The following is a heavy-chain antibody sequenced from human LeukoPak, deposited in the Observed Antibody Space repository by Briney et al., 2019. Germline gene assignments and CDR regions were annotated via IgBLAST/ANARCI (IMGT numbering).Heavy chain of an antibody. J-gene: IGHJ1*01. Sequence: GGSLRLSCAASGFTFSGSTIHWVRQASGKGLEWIGRIRSKANSYATAYAASVKGRFTISRDDAKNTAYLQMDSLKTEDTAVYYCTSPQADSGATYFRHWGQGTLVTVYS. CDR2: IRSKANSYAT. D-gene: IGHD6-19*01. CDR3: TSPQADSGATYFRH. V-gene: IGHV3-73*01. CDR1: GFTFSGST.